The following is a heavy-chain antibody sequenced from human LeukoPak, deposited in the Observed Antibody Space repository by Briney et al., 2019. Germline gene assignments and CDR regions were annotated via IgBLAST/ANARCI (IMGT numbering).Heavy chain of an antibody. D-gene: IGHD3-22*01. CDR2: NYSGGST. CDR1: GVTVSNNY. Sequence: PGGTLRLSCAASGVTVSNNYMSWVRHAPGKGLEWVSVNYSGGSTYYADSVKGRFTISRHNSKNTLYLQMNSLRAEDTAVYYCARASIEDSSGYYYEYWGQGTMVTVSS. CDR3: ARASIEDSSGYYYEY. J-gene: IGHJ4*02. V-gene: IGHV3-53*04.